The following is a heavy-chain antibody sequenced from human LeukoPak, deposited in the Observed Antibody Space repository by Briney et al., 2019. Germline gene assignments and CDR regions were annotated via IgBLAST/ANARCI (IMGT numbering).Heavy chain of an antibody. Sequence: ASVKLSCKASGYTFSDYDIQWVRQPRGQGLEWMGWINAGNGKTKFSQKVQGRVTTTRATSASTDYMELTSLRSADTDVYYCARAQLGSNRPGDFWGQGTLVTVS. CDR1: GYTFSDYD. CDR3: ARAQLGSNRPGDF. J-gene: IGHJ4*02. V-gene: IGHV1-3*01. CDR2: INAGNGKT. D-gene: IGHD6-13*01.